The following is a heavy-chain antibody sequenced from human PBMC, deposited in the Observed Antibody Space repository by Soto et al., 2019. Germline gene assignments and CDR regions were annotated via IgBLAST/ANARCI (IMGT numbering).Heavy chain of an antibody. CDR3: ARSGEHPLDY. D-gene: IGHD1-26*01. CDR1: GYAFPHYV. CDR2: STHTGNT. J-gene: IGHJ4*02. V-gene: IGHV1-18*01. Sequence: ASVKVCCKTSGYAFPHYVINWVRQAPGHGLEWMGFSTHTGNTNYAQNFQGRVVLTTDTSTSTAYMEVTSLRSDDTAVYYCARSGEHPLDYWGQGTPVTV.